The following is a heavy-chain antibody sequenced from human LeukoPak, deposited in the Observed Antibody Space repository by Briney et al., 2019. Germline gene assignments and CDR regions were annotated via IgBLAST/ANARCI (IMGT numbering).Heavy chain of an antibody. V-gene: IGHV3-23*01. CDR1: GLSFSSYA. CDR3: AKDLDYYGSGSLTPDY. Sequence: GGSLRLSCAASGLSFSSYAMSWVRQAQGKGLEWVSAISGSGGSTYYADSVKGRFTISRDNSKNTLYLQMNSLRAEDTAVYYCAKDLDYYGSGSLTPDYWGQGTLVTVSS. J-gene: IGHJ4*02. CDR2: ISGSGGST. D-gene: IGHD3-10*01.